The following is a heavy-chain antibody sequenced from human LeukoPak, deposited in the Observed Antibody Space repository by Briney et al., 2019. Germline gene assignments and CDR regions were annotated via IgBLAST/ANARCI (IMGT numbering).Heavy chain of an antibody. V-gene: IGHV4-59*01. J-gene: IGHJ4*02. Sequence: SETLSLTCAVPGGSLSSYYWSWIRQPPGQGLEWIGYIYYSGITHYNPPLKSRVTLSVDTSKSQFSLKLSSVTAADTAVYYCAGGYSSSWYYFDYWGQGTLVTVSS. CDR2: IYYSGIT. CDR1: GGSLSSYY. D-gene: IGHD6-13*01. CDR3: AGGYSSSWYYFDY.